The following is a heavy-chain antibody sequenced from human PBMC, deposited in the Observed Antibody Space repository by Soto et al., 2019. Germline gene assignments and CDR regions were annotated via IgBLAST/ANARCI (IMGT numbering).Heavy chain of an antibody. CDR1: GFTFSSYA. D-gene: IGHD3-9*01. J-gene: IGHJ4*02. Sequence: GGSLRLSCAASGFTFSSYAMSWVRQAPGKGLEWVSAISGSGGSTYYADSVKGRFTISRDNSKNTLYLQMNSLRAEDTAVYYCASNYDFLTGYYKGRPGLPRRGCWGQGTLVTVSS. CDR2: ISGSGGST. CDR3: ASNYDFLTGYYKGRPGLPRRGC. V-gene: IGHV3-23*01.